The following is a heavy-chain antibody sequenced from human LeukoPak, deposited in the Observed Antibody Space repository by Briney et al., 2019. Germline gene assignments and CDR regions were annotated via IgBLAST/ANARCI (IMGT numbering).Heavy chain of an antibody. D-gene: IGHD3-22*01. CDR2: MYYGGTT. Sequence: SETLSLTCTVSGGSLGSSTNYGGWVRETPGKVVEWIGSMYYGGTTYYNPSLKSRFTLSVGTSKNQISLRLHSVAAADSAVYFCATGKFSGYYDYWGQGTLVTVSS. J-gene: IGHJ4*02. CDR1: GGSLGSSTNY. V-gene: IGHV4-39*01. CDR3: ATGKFSGYYDY.